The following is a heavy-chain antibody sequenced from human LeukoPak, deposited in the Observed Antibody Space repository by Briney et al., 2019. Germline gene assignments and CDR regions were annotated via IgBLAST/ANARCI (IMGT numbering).Heavy chain of an antibody. Sequence: ASVKVSCNASGYMFTGYYLHCVRQAPAQGLEWMGWINPNRCVTNYAQKFQGRVTMTRDTSISTPYMALSSLRSDDTAVYYCARGYCSGYCVTLFDYWGQGTLVTVSS. D-gene: IGHD2-21*02. CDR2: INPNRCVT. V-gene: IGHV1-2*02. CDR3: ARGYCSGYCVTLFDY. CDR1: GYMFTGYY. J-gene: IGHJ4*02.